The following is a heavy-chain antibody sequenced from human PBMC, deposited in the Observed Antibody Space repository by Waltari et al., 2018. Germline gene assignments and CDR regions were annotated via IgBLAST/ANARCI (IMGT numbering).Heavy chain of an antibody. D-gene: IGHD5-12*01. CDR3: ARDRRRDGYNYFADFDY. CDR2: IIPNFGTA. V-gene: IGHV1-69*01. CDR1: GGTFSSYA. Sequence: QVQLVQSGAEVKKPGSSVKVSCKASGGTFSSYAISWVRQAPGQGLEWMGGIIPNFGTAKYAQKFEGRVTITADESTSTAYMELSSLRSEDTAVYYCARDRRRDGYNYFADFDYWGQGTLVTVSS. J-gene: IGHJ4*02.